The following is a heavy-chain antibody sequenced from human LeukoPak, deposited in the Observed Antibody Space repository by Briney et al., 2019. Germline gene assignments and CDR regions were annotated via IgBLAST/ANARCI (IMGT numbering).Heavy chain of an antibody. CDR2: IYPGDSDT. CDR1: GSSFTSYW. Sequence: GESLQISCKGSGSSFTSYWIGWVRQLPGKGLEWMGIIYPGDSDTRDSPSFQGQVTISADKSISTAYLQWSSLKASDTAMYYCARRSTPPYYYDSSGYLGAFDIWGQGTMVTVSS. CDR3: ARRSTPPYYYDSSGYLGAFDI. V-gene: IGHV5-51*01. J-gene: IGHJ3*02. D-gene: IGHD3-22*01.